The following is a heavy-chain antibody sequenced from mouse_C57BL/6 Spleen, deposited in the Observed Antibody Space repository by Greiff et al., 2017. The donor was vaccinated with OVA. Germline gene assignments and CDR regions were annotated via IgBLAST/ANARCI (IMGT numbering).Heavy chain of an antibody. CDR3: ASPTMVTTRCFDD. V-gene: IGHV1-55*01. D-gene: IGHD2-9*01. Sequence: VQLQQPGAELVQPGASVKMSCKASGYTFTSYWITWVQQRPGQGLEWIGDIYPGSGSTNYNEKFKSKSTLTVDTSSSTAYMQLSSLTSEDSAVYYCASPTMVTTRCFDDWGQGTTLTVSS. CDR2: IYPGSGST. CDR1: GYTFTSYW. J-gene: IGHJ2*01.